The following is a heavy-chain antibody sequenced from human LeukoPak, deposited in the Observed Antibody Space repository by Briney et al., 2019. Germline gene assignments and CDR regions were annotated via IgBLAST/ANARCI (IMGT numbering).Heavy chain of an antibody. CDR2: INHSGST. J-gene: IGHJ4*02. V-gene: IGHV4-34*01. Sequence: SSETLSLTCAVYGESFSGYYWSWIRQPPGKGLEWIGEINHSGSTNYNPSLKSRVTISVDTSKNQFSLKLSSVTAADTAVYYCARGNFDFWSGYQFDYWGQGTLVTVSS. D-gene: IGHD3-3*01. CDR1: GESFSGYY. CDR3: ARGNFDFWSGYQFDY.